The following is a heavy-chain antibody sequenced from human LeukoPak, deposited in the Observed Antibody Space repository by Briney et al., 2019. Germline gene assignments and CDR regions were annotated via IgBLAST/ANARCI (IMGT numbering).Heavy chain of an antibody. Sequence: ASVKVSCKASGYSFSTHWIHWVRQAPGQGLEWMGIINPSGGSTSYAQKFQGRVTMTRDTSTSTVYMELSSLRSEDTAVYYCARARDYYGSGSYSYIDYWGQGTLVTVSS. J-gene: IGHJ4*02. CDR3: ARARDYYGSGSYSYIDY. V-gene: IGHV1-46*01. D-gene: IGHD3-10*01. CDR1: GYSFSTHW. CDR2: INPSGGST.